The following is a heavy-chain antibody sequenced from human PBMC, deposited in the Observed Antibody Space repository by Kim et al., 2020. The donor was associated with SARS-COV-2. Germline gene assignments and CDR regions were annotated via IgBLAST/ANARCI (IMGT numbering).Heavy chain of an antibody. D-gene: IGHD2-21*01. Sequence: SETLSLTCTVSGASVSSDNSCWGWIRQPPGQGLQWIASIHYTGNTYYDPSLRSRVTISRDTSKNQFSLSLSSLTAADTPVYYCARKPIYSGAFYYFDYWGLGTLAPVSS. V-gene: IGHV4-39*01. CDR1: GASVSSDNSC. CDR3: ARKPIYSGAFYYFDY. CDR2: IHYTGNT. J-gene: IGHJ4*02.